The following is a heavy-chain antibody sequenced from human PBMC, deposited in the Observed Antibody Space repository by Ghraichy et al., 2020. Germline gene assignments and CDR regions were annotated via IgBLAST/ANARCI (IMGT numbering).Heavy chain of an antibody. CDR1: GYTFTTYG. CDR2: ISGYNSNT. Sequence: ASVKVSCKASGYTFTTYGISWIRQAPGQGLEWMGWISGYNSNTKYAQKFQGRVTMTTDTSTSTAYMEVRSLRSDDTAVYYCARAGTSSIAVAGATFDYWGQGTLVTVSA. CDR3: ARAGTSSIAVAGATFDY. V-gene: IGHV1-18*01. D-gene: IGHD6-19*01. J-gene: IGHJ4*02.